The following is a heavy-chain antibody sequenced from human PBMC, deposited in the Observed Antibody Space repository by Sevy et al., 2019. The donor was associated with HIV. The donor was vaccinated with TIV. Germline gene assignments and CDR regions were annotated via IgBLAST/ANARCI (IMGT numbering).Heavy chain of an antibody. CDR2: ISSSSSYI. CDR1: GFTFSSYS. Sequence: GGSLRLPCAASGFTFSSYSMNWVRQAPGKGLEWVSSISSSSSYIYYADSVKGRFTISRDNAKNSLYLQMNSLRAEDTAVYYCARDPYVSAAAGRGAFDIWGQGTMVTVSS. CDR3: ARDPYVSAAAGRGAFDI. D-gene: IGHD6-13*01. V-gene: IGHV3-21*01. J-gene: IGHJ3*02.